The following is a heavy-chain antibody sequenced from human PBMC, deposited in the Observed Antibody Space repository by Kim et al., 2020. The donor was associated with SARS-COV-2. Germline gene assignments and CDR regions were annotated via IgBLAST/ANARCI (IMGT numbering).Heavy chain of an antibody. Sequence: GGSLRLSCAASGFTFSSYAMHWVRQAPGKGLEWVAVISYDGSNKYYADSVKGRFTISRDNSKNTLYLQMNSLRAEDTAVYYCARESLLWSHEQDYYYGMDVWGQGTTVTVSS. D-gene: IGHD2-21*01. CDR3: ARESLLWSHEQDYYYGMDV. J-gene: IGHJ6*02. CDR2: ISYDGSNK. CDR1: GFTFSSYA. V-gene: IGHV3-30*04.